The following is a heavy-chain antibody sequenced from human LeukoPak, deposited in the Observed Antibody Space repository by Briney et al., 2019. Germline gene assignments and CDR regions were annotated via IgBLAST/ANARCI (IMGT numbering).Heavy chain of an antibody. CDR1: GGSVSSGSYY. CDR3: ARYSYGPNWFDP. V-gene: IGHV4-61*01. D-gene: IGHD5-18*01. J-gene: IGHJ5*02. CDR2: INYSGST. Sequence: SETLSLSCTVSGGSVSSGSYYWTWIRQPPGRGLEWIGYINYSGSTNYNPSLKSRVTISVDRSKNQFSLKLSSVTAADTAVYYCARYSYGPNWFDPWGQGTLVTVSS.